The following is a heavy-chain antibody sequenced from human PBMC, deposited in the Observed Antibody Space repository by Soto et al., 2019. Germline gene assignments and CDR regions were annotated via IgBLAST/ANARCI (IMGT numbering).Heavy chain of an antibody. CDR2: ISSSSSYI. V-gene: IGHV3-21*01. CDR3: ARGGGDYGDWYFDL. D-gene: IGHD4-17*01. CDR1: GFTFSSYS. J-gene: IGHJ2*01. Sequence: EVQLVESGGGLVKPGGSLRLSCAASGFTFSSYSMNWVRQAPGKGLEWVSSISSSSSYIYYADSVKGRFTISRDNAKNSLYLQMNSLRAEDPAVYFWARGGGDYGDWYFDLWGRGTLVTVSS.